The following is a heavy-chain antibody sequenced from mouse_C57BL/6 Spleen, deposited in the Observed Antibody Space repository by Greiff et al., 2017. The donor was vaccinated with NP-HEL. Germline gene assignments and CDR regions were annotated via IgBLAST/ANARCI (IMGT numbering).Heavy chain of an antibody. CDR2: IDPSDSYT. CDR3: AKGEVPWFAY. CDR1: GYTFTSYW. J-gene: IGHJ3*01. Sequence: VQLQQPGAELVRPGTSVKLSCKASGYTFTSYWMHWVKQRPGQGLEWIGVIDPSDSYTNYNQKFKGKATLTVDTSSSPAYMHLSSLTSEDAAVYYCAKGEVPWFAYWGQGTLVTVSA. V-gene: IGHV1-59*01.